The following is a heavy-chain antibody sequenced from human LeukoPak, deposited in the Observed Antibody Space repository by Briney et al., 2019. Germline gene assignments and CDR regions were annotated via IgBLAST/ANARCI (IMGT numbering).Heavy chain of an antibody. J-gene: IGHJ4*02. CDR3: ARDSHDSSGFDY. D-gene: IGHD3-22*01. CDR2: ISSSSSYI. CDR1: GFTFSSYI. V-gene: IGHV3-21*01. Sequence: PGGSLRLSCAASGFTFSSYIMNWVRQAPGKGLEWVSSISSSSSYIYYADSVKGRFTISRDNAKNSLYLQMNSLRAEDTAVYYCARDSHDSSGFDYWGQGTLVTVSS.